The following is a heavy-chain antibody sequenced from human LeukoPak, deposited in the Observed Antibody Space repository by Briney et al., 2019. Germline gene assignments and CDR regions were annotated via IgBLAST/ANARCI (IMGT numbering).Heavy chain of an antibody. CDR1: GFTFSSYA. J-gene: IGHJ4*02. V-gene: IGHV4-34*01. CDR3: ARGLADY. CDR2: INHSGST. Sequence: PGGSLRLSCAASGFTFSSYAMSWVRQAPGKGLEWVGEINHSGSTNYNPSLKSRVTISVDTSKNQFSLKLSSVTAADTAVYYCARGLADYWGQGTLVTVSS.